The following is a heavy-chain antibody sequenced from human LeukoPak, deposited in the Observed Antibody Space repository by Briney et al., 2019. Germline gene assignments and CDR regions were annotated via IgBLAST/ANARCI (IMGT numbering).Heavy chain of an antibody. CDR3: ARYSGESNWFDP. D-gene: IGHD3-10*01. CDR1: GGSFSDYY. V-gene: IGHV4-34*01. Sequence: KPSETLSLTRAVYGGSFSDYYWSWIRQPPDKGLEWIGEINHNGSTNYNPSLKSRVTMSVDTSKNQFSLKLISVTAADTAVYYCARYSGESNWFDPWGQGTLVIVSS. CDR2: INHNGST. J-gene: IGHJ5*02.